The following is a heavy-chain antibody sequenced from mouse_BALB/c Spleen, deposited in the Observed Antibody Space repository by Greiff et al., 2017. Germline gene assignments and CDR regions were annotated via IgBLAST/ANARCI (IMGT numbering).Heavy chain of an antibody. CDR3: ARSMYGNYYFDY. J-gene: IGHJ2*01. CDR1: GYAFSSSW. Sequence: VQLQESGPELVKPGASVKISCKASGYAFSSSWMNWVKQRPGQGLEWIGRIYPGDGDTNYNGKFKGKATLTADKSSSTAYMQLSSLTSVDSAVYFCARSMYGNYYFDYWGQGTTLTVSS. V-gene: IGHV1-82*01. D-gene: IGHD2-10*02. CDR2: IYPGDGDT.